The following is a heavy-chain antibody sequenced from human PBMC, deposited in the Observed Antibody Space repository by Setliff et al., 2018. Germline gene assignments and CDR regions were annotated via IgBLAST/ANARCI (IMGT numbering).Heavy chain of an antibody. V-gene: IGHV4-39*07. D-gene: IGHD3-16*02. CDR3: ARDLYDYVWGTYRYHDAFDI. Sequence: SETLSLTCTVSGGSISSSSYYWGWIRQPPGKGLEWIGSIYYRGSTYYNPSLKSRVTISIDTSKNQFSLKLGSVTAADTAVYYCARDLYDYVWGTYRYHDAFDIWGQGTMVTVS. CDR2: IYYRGST. J-gene: IGHJ3*02. CDR1: GGSISSSSYY.